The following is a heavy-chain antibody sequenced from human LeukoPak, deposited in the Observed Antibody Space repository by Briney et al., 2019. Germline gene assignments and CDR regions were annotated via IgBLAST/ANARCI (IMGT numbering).Heavy chain of an antibody. J-gene: IGHJ3*02. D-gene: IGHD1-26*01. CDR3: ASGGSHGDDAFDI. Sequence: SVTVSFKSSVCTFISYAISWVRQAPGQGLEWLGGIIPIFGTANYAQKFQGRVTITTDESTSTAYMELSSLRSEDTAVYYCASGGSHGDDAFDIWGQGTMVTVSS. V-gene: IGHV1-69*05. CDR2: IIPIFGTA. CDR1: VCTFISYA.